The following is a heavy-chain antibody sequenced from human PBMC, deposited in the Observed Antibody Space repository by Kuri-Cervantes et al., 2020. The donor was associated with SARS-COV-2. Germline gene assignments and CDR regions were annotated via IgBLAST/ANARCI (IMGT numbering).Heavy chain of an antibody. V-gene: IGHV1-8*01. CDR2: MNPNSGNT. CDR3: ARGLRGYCSSTTCPGDY. J-gene: IGHJ4*02. Sequence: ASVKVSCKASGYTFTSYDINWVRQATGQGLEWMGWMNPNSGNTGYTHKFQGRVTMTRNTSISTAYMELSSLRSEDTAVYYCARGLRGYCSSTTCPGDYWGQGTLVTVSS. D-gene: IGHD2-2*01. CDR1: GYTFTSYD.